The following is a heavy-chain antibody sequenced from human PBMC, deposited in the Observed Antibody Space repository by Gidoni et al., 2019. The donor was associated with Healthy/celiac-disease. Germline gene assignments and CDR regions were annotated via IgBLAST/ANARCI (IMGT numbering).Heavy chain of an antibody. CDR2: IWYDGSNK. CDR1: GFPFSSYG. CDR3: ARGVYSSSWFDY. Sequence: QVQLVESGGGVVQPGRSLRLSCAASGFPFSSYGMTWVRQAPGKGLEWVAVIWYDGSNKYYADSVKGRFTISRDNSKNTLYLQMNSLRAEDTAVYYCARGVYSSSWFDYWGQGTLVTVSS. J-gene: IGHJ4*02. D-gene: IGHD6-13*01. V-gene: IGHV3-33*01.